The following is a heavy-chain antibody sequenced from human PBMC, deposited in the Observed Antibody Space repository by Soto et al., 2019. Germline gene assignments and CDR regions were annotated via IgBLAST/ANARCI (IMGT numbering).Heavy chain of an antibody. J-gene: IGHJ3*02. CDR1: GFTFSSYG. CDR3: ARRDYDFWSGKGGDAFDI. CDR2: IWYDGSNK. Sequence: GGSLILSWAASGFTFSSYGMHWVRQAPGKGLEGVAVIWYDGSNKYCADSVKGRFTISRDNSKNTLYLQMNSLRAEDTAVYYCARRDYDFWSGKGGDAFDIWGQGTMVT. D-gene: IGHD3-3*01. V-gene: IGHV3-33*01.